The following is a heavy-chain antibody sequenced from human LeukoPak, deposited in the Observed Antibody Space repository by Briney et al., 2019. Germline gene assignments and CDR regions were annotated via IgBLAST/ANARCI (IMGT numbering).Heavy chain of an antibody. CDR2: IKQDGSEK. CDR1: ENTFRRYW. D-gene: IGHD4-17*01. V-gene: IGHV3-7*05. CDR3: ATQNGDYNHAFDI. Sequence: PGGSLRLSCAASENTFRRYWMSWVRQAPGKGLEWVANIKQDGSEKYFVDSVRGRFTISRDNAKNSLYLQMNSLRAEDTAVYYCATQNGDYNHAFDIWGQGTMVTVSS. J-gene: IGHJ3*02.